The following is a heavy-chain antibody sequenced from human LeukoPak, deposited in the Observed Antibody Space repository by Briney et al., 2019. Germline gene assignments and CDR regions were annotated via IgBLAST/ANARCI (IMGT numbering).Heavy chain of an antibody. Sequence: GGSLRLSCAASGFTFSSYSMNWVRQAPGKGLEWVSYISSSSSTIYYADSVKGRFTISRDNAKNSLYLQMNSLRAEDTAVYYCVRVDSSGYIDYWGQGTLVTVSS. CDR1: GFTFSSYS. D-gene: IGHD3-22*01. J-gene: IGHJ4*02. V-gene: IGHV3-48*04. CDR3: VRVDSSGYIDY. CDR2: ISSSSSTI.